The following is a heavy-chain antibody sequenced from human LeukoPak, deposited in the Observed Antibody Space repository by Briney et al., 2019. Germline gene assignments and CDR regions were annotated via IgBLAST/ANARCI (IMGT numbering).Heavy chain of an antibody. J-gene: IGHJ4*02. CDR1: GFTFSSYT. V-gene: IGHV3-21*01. D-gene: IGHD2-2*01. Sequence: GGSLRLSCGASGFTFSSYTMIWVRQAPGKGLEWVSSIGSGSNSIYYADSVKGRFTISRDNAKKSLYLQMNSLRAEDTSVYYCATEGRSTTPGYWGQGTLVTVSS. CDR3: ATEGRSTTPGY. CDR2: IGSGSNSI.